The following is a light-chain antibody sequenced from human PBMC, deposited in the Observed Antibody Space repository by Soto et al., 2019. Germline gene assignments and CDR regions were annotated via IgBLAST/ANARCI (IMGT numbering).Light chain of an antibody. Sequence: EIVLTQSPATLSVSPGEIATLSCRASQSVSSYLAWYQQKPVQAPMLLIYDASNRATGIPARFSGSGSGTDFTLTISSLEPEDFAVYYCQQRSNWPVTVGPGTKVDI. V-gene: IGKV3-11*01. CDR3: QQRSNWPVT. J-gene: IGKJ3*01. CDR1: QSVSSY. CDR2: DAS.